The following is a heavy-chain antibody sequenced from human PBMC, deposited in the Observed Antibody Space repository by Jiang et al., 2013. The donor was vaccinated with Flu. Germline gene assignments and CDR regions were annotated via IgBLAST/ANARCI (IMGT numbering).Heavy chain of an antibody. D-gene: IGHD3-22*01. J-gene: IGHJ3*02. CDR1: GFTFSSYS. Sequence: VQLVESGGGLVKPGGSLRLSCAASGFTFSSYSMNWVRQAPGKGLEWVSSISSSSSYIYYADSVKGRFTISRDNAKNSLYLQMNSLRAEDTAVYYCARDGWGYYDSSGDHAFDIWGQGTMVTVSS. V-gene: IGHV3-21*01. CDR2: ISSSSSYI. CDR3: ARDGWGYYDSSGDHAFDI.